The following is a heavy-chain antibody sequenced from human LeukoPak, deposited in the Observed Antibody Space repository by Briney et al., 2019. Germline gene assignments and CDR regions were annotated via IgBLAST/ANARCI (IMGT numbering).Heavy chain of an antibody. V-gene: IGHV4-59*01. D-gene: IGHD3-9*01. CDR2: IYYSGST. CDR1: GGSISSYY. CDR3: AATYYDILTGYPTSFDY. Sequence: SETLSLTCTVSGGSISSYYWSWVRQPPGKGLEWMGYIYYSGSTNYNPSLKSRGTISVDTSKNQFSPKLTSVTAADTAVYYCAATYYDILTGYPTSFDYWGQGTLVTVSS. J-gene: IGHJ4*02.